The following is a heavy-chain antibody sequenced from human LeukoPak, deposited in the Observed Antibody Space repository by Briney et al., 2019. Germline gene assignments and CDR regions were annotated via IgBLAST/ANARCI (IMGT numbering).Heavy chain of an antibody. V-gene: IGHV1-18*01. CDR3: GRPLQRGSWTQRALDY. J-gene: IGHJ4*02. CDR2: ISAYNGNT. D-gene: IGHD3-10*01. Sequence: ASVEVSCKASGYTFTSYGISWVRQAPGQGLEWMGWISAYNGNTNYAQKLQGRVTMTTDTSTSTAYMELRSLRSEDTAVYYCGRPLQRGSWTQRALDYWGQGTLVTVSS. CDR1: GYTFTSYG.